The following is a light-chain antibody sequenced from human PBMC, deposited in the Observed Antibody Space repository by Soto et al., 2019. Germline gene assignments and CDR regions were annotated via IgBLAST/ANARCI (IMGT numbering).Light chain of an antibody. Sequence: EIVLTQSPATLSLSPGDRATLSCRAGQSVGSYLGWYQQRPGQAPRLLIYGASNRATGIPARFSGSGSGTDFTLTISSLEPEDFAVYYCQQRSDWPSTFGGGTKVEIK. CDR2: GAS. V-gene: IGKV3-11*01. CDR3: QQRSDWPST. CDR1: QSVGSY. J-gene: IGKJ4*01.